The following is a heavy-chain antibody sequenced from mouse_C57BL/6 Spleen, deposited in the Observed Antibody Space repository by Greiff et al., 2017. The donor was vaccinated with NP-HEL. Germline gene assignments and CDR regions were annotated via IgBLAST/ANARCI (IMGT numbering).Heavy chain of an antibody. Sequence: VQLQQSGPELAKPGASVKISCKASGYAFSSSWMNWVKQRPGKGLEWIGRIYPGDGDTNYNGKFKGKATLTADKSSSTAYMQLSSLTSEDSAVYFCARAGSSLFAYWGQGTLVTVSA. CDR1: GYAFSSSW. V-gene: IGHV1-82*01. CDR3: ARAGSSLFAY. J-gene: IGHJ3*01. CDR2: IYPGDGDT. D-gene: IGHD1-1*01.